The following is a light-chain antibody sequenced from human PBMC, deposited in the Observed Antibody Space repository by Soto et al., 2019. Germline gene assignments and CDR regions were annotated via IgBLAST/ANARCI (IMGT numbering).Light chain of an antibody. Sequence: QSVLTQPASVAGSPGQSITISCTGTSSDVGGYNYVSWYQQHPGKAPKLMIYEVNNRPSGVSNRFSGSKSGNTASLTISGLQAEDEADYYCSSYATSSTLHVFGTGTKVTV. CDR1: SSDVGGYNY. J-gene: IGLJ1*01. CDR3: SSYATSSTLHV. V-gene: IGLV2-14*01. CDR2: EVN.